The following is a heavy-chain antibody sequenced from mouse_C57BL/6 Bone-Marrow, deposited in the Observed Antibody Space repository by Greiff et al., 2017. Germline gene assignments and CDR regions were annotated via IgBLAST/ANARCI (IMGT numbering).Heavy chain of an antibody. CDR2: IFPGSGST. D-gene: IGHD2-4*01. CDR1: GYTFTDYY. V-gene: IGHV1-75*01. Sequence: QVQLKQSGPELVKPGASVKISCKASGYTFTDYYINWVKQRPGQGLEWIGWIFPGSGSTYYNEKFKGKATLTVDKSSSTAYMLLSSLTSEDSAVYFCARHLPSNYDYDGFAYWGQGTLVTVSA. CDR3: ARHLPSNYDYDGFAY. J-gene: IGHJ3*01.